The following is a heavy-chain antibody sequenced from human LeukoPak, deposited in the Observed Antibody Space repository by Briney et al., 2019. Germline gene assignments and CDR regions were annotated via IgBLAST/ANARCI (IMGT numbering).Heavy chain of an antibody. CDR3: ARDRLEMATINFDY. CDR1: GGTFSSYA. J-gene: IGHJ4*02. Sequence: GASVKVSCKASGGTFSSYAISWVRQAPGQGLEWMGRIIPILGIANYAQKFQGKVTITADKSTSTAYMELSSLRSEDTAVYYCARDRLEMATINFDYWGQGTLVTVSS. CDR2: IIPILGIA. D-gene: IGHD5-24*01. V-gene: IGHV1-69*04.